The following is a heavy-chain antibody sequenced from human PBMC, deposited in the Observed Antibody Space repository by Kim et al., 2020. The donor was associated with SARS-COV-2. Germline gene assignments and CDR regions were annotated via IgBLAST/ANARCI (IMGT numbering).Heavy chain of an antibody. V-gene: IGHV3-7*03. D-gene: IGHD2-15*01. Sequence: GGSLRLSCAASGVSFNDYRMDWVRQAPGKGLEWVAHIKEDGSEKYYVDSVEGRFTISRDNDKNSLYLQMNSLRAEDTAMYYCARDRGYCSGGSCYSIFDYWGQGTRVTVSS. J-gene: IGHJ4*02. CDR2: IKEDGSEK. CDR1: GVSFNDYR. CDR3: ARDRGYCSGGSCYSIFDY.